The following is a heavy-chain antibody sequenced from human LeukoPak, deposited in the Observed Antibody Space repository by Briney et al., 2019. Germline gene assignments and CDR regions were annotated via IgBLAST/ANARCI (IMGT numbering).Heavy chain of an antibody. CDR1: CYTFTSYG. D-gene: IGHD5-12*01. CDR3: ARVGTGYSGYDPSYYFDY. V-gene: IGHV1-18*01. CDR2: INAYNGNT. J-gene: IGHJ4*02. Sequence: GGSVKGSWKASCYTFTSYGISWVGQGPGQGLEWMGWINAYNGNTNYAQKLQGRVTMTTDTSTSTAYMELRSLRSDDTAVYYCARVGTGYSGYDPSYYFDYWGQGTLVTVSS.